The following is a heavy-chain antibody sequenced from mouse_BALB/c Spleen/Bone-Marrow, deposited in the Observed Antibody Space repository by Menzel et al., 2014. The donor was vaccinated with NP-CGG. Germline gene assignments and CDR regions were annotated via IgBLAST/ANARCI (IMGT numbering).Heavy chain of an antibody. D-gene: IGHD2-4*01. CDR2: IWGGGST. CDR1: GFSLTDCG. Sequence: QVHVKQSGPGLVAPSQSLSITCTVSGFSLTDCGVSWIRQPPGKGLEWLGVIWGGGSTYYNSALKSRLSISKDNSKSQVFLKMNSLQTDDTAMYYCARIYFDFDGFAYWGQGTLVTVSA. J-gene: IGHJ3*01. CDR3: ARIYFDFDGFAY. V-gene: IGHV2-6-5*01.